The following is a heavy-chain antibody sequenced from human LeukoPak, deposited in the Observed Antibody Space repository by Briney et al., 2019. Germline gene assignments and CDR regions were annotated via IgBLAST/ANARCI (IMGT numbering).Heavy chain of an antibody. V-gene: IGHV3-23*01. CDR3: ARVYGDYATDYYYMDV. D-gene: IGHD4-17*01. CDR2: INGNGDST. Sequence: GGSLRLSCEASGFTFSNYAMTWVRQASGKGLEWVSAINGNGDSTYYADSVKGRFTISRDNSKNSLYLQMNSLRAEDTAVYYCARVYGDYATDYYYMDVWGKGTTVTISS. CDR1: GFTFSNYA. J-gene: IGHJ6*03.